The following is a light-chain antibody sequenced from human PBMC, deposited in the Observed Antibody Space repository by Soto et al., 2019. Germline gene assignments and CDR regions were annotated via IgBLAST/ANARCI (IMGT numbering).Light chain of an antibody. CDR1: SSNIGSNH. V-gene: IGLV1-47*01. CDR3: GAWDDSLSGGV. J-gene: IGLJ3*02. Sequence: QSVLTQPPSASETPGQRVTISCSGSSSNIGSNHVYWYQHLPGTAPKLLIYRNYLRPSGVPDRFSASKSGTSASLAISGLRSDDEADYYCGAWDDSLSGGVFGGGTKLTV. CDR2: RNY.